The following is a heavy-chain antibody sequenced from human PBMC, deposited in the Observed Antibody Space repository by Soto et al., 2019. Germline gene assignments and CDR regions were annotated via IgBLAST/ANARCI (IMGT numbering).Heavy chain of an antibody. J-gene: IGHJ6*02. D-gene: IGHD2-8*01. CDR2: IYYSGST. CDR3: ARGGLGYCTNGVCYMPDYYGMDV. Sequence: LALTCTVSGGSISSSSYYWGWIRQPPGKGLEWIGSIYYSGSTYYNPSLKSRVTISVDTSKNQFSLKLSSVTAADTAVYYCARGGLGYCTNGVCYMPDYYGMDVWGQGTTVTVYS. CDR1: GGSISSSSYY. V-gene: IGHV4-39*01.